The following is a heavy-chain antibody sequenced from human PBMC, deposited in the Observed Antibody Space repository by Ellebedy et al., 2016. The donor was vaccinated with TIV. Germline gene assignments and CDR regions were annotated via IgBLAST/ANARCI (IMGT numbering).Heavy chain of an antibody. CDR2: IKEDGNEK. D-gene: IGHD1-26*01. J-gene: IGHJ4*02. CDR3: ARHIRSWDTDFDY. Sequence: ETLSLXXAASGFTFRNHWMTWVRQAPGKGLEWVANIKEDGNEKRYVDSVKGRFTISRDNAKNSLYLEMNSLRVEDTALYYCARHIRSWDTDFDYWGQGTPVTVSS. CDR1: GFTFRNHW. V-gene: IGHV3-7*04.